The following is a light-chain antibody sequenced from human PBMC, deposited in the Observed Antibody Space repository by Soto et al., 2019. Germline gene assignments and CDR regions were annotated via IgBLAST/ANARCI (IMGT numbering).Light chain of an antibody. J-gene: IGKJ4*01. Sequence: DIQMTQSPSTLSASVGDRVTITCRASQSISTWLAWYQRKPAKAPKLLIYKASSLESGVPSRFSGSGSGTEFTLTISSLQPDDFATYYCQQYNNYPRTFGGGTKGEIK. CDR3: QQYNNYPRT. CDR1: QSISTW. CDR2: KAS. V-gene: IGKV1-5*03.